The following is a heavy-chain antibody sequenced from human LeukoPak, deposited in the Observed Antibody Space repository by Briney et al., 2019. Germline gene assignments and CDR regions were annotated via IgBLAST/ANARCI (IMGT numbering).Heavy chain of an antibody. CDR1: GGSISSSSYY. J-gene: IGHJ4*02. CDR2: IYYSGST. D-gene: IGHD3-22*01. CDR3: ARHKPNYEYYFDY. Sequence: PSETLSLTCTVSGGSISSSSYYWGWIRQPPGKGLECIGSIYYSGSTYYNPSLKSRVTISVDTSKNQFSLKLSSVTAADTAVYYCARHKPNYEYYFDYWGQGTLVTVSS. V-gene: IGHV4-39*01.